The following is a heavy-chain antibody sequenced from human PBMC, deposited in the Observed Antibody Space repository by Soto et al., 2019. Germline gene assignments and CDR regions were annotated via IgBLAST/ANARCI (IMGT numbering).Heavy chain of an antibody. J-gene: IGHJ6*03. CDR1: GFTFSNAW. Sequence: GGSLRLSCAASGFTFSNAWMSWVRQAPGKGLEWVGRIKSKTDGGTTDYAAPGKGRFTISRDDSKNTLYLQMNSMKTEDTAGYYCTTDRLRGVSAQWCMLYPDYYYYYYMDVWGKGTTVTVSS. CDR3: TTDRLRGVSAQWCMLYPDYYYYYYMDV. CDR2: IKSKTDGGTT. D-gene: IGHD2-8*01. V-gene: IGHV3-15*01.